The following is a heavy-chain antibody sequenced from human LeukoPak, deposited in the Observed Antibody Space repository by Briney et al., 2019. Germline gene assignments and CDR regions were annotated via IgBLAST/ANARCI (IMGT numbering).Heavy chain of an antibody. CDR1: GFTFSSYG. CDR3: AKGGEPSYYYYYMDV. Sequence: PGRSLRLSCAASGFTFSSYGMHWVRQAPGKGLEWVAVIWYDGSNKYYADSVKGRFTISRDDSKNTLYLQMNSLRAEDTAVYYCAKGGEPSYYYYYMDVWGKGTTVTVSS. D-gene: IGHD1-14*01. V-gene: IGHV3-33*06. J-gene: IGHJ6*03. CDR2: IWYDGSNK.